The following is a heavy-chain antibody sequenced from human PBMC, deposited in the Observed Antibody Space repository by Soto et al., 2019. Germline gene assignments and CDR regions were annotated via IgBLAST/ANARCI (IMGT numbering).Heavy chain of an antibody. D-gene: IGHD3-22*01. J-gene: IGHJ3*02. CDR2: IWYDGSNK. V-gene: IGHV3-33*01. Sequence: QVQLVESGGGVVQPGRSLRLSCAASGFTFSSYGMHWVRQAPGKGLEWVAVIWYDGSNKYYADSVKGRFTISRDNSKNTLYLQMNSLRAEDTAVYYCARAPYRYYDIGAFDIWGQGTMVTVSS. CDR3: ARAPYRYYDIGAFDI. CDR1: GFTFSSYG.